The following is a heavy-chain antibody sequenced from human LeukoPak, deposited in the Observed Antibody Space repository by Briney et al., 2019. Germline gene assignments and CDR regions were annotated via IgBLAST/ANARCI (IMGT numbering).Heavy chain of an antibody. V-gene: IGHV1-58*01. Sequence: SVKVSCKASGFTFTSSAVQWVRQARGQRLEWIGWIVAGSGNTNYAQKFQERVTITRDMSTSTAYMELSSLRSEDTAVYYCTAGYLPAANYYYYYYMDVWGKGTTVTVSS. D-gene: IGHD2-2*01. CDR1: GFTFTSSA. J-gene: IGHJ6*03. CDR2: IVAGSGNT. CDR3: TAGYLPAANYYYYYYMDV.